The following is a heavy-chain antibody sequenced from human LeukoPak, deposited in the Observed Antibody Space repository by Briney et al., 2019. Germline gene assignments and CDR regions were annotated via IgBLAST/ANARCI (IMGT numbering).Heavy chain of an antibody. V-gene: IGHV1-18*01. CDR1: GYTFTSYG. CDR3: ARGDSYGYSHYYYYGMDV. CDR2: ISAYNGNT. Sequence: ASVKVSCKASGYTFTSYGISWVRQAPGPGLEWMGWISAYNGNTNYAQKLQGRVTMTTDTSTSTAYMELRSLRAEDTAVYYCARGDSYGYSHYYYYGMDVWGQGTTVTVSS. D-gene: IGHD5-18*01. J-gene: IGHJ6*02.